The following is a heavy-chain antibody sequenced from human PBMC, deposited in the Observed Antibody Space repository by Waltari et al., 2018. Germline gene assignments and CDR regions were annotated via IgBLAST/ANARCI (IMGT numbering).Heavy chain of an antibody. CDR2: ISSSSSYI. CDR1: GFTFSSYS. V-gene: IGHV3-21*01. CDR3: AKEGAAAAQFAFDI. D-gene: IGHD6-13*01. J-gene: IGHJ3*02. Sequence: EVQLVESGGGLVKPGGSLRLSCAASGFTFSSYSMNWVRQAPGKGLEWVSSISSSSSYISYADSVKGRFTSSRDNAKNSLYLQMNSLRAEDTAVYYCAKEGAAAAQFAFDIWGQGTMVTVSS.